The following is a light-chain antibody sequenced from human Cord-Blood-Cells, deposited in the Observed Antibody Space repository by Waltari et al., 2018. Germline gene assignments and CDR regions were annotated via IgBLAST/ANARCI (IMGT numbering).Light chain of an antibody. V-gene: IGLV2-14*03. CDR1: SSDVGGYNY. CDR2: DVS. J-gene: IGLJ3*02. Sequence: QSALTHPASVSGSPRQSITISCTGTSSDVGGYNYVSWYQQHPAKAPKLMIYDVSNRPAGVSNRFSGSKSGNTASLTISGLQAEDEADYYCSSYTSSSTLVFGGGTKLTVL. CDR3: SSYTSSSTLV.